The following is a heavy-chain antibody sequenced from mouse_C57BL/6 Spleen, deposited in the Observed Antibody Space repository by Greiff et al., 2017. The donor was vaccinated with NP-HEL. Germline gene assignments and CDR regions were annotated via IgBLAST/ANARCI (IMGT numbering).Heavy chain of an antibody. CDR2: ISYDGSN. V-gene: IGHV3-6*01. D-gene: IGHD2-5*01. J-gene: IGHJ2*01. Sequence: EVKLLESGPGLVKPSQSLSLTCSVTGYSITSGYYWNWIRQFPGNKLEWMGYISYDGSNNYNPSLKNRISITRDTSKDQFFLKLNSVTTEDTATYYCATSYYSTLDYWGQSTTLTVSS. CDR1: GYSITSGYY. CDR3: ATSYYSTLDY.